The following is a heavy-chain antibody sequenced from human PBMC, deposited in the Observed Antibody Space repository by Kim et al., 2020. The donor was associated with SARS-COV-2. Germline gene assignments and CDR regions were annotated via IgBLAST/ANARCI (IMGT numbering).Heavy chain of an antibody. J-gene: IGHJ3*02. CDR3: AKGLSSSWSAFDI. Sequence: YADSVKGRFTISRDNAKNSLYLQMNSLRAEDTALYYCAKGLSSSWSAFDIWGQGTMVTVSS. V-gene: IGHV3-9*01. D-gene: IGHD6-13*01.